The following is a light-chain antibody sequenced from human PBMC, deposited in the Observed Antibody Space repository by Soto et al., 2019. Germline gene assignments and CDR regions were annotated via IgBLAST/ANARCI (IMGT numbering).Light chain of an antibody. CDR1: SSDVGGYNY. Sequence: QSVLTQPASVSGSPGQSITISCAGTSSDVGGYNYVSWYQEHLGKAPKLMIYDVSNRPSGVSNRFSGSKSDNTASLTISGLQAEDEADYYCSSYTSDSTYVFGTGTKVTVL. V-gene: IGLV2-14*01. CDR2: DVS. J-gene: IGLJ1*01. CDR3: SSYTSDSTYV.